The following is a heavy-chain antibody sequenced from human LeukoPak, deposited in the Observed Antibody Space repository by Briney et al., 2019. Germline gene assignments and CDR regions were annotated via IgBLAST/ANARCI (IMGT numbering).Heavy chain of an antibody. D-gene: IGHD6-19*01. Sequence: PGRSLRLSCAASGFTFSSYGMHWVRQAPGKGLEWVAVIWYDGSNKYYAGSVKGRFTISRGNSKNTLYLQMNSLRAEDTAVYYCARPHSSGWPFDYWGQGTLVTVSS. J-gene: IGHJ4*02. CDR1: GFTFSSYG. CDR3: ARPHSSGWPFDY. V-gene: IGHV3-33*01. CDR2: IWYDGSNK.